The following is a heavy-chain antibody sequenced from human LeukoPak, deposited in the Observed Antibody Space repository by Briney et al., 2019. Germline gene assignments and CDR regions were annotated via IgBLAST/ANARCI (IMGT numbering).Heavy chain of an antibody. CDR3: ARCATPRIAYFDF. CDR2: MNPNSGNT. D-gene: IGHD2-15*01. CDR1: GYTFTNYD. Sequence: ASVKVSCKASGYTFTNYDINWVRQATGQGLEWMGWMNPNSGNTGYAQKFQGRVTINRNTSISTAYMELSSLRSEDTAVYYCARCATPRIAYFDFWGQGTLVTVSS. J-gene: IGHJ4*02. V-gene: IGHV1-8*02.